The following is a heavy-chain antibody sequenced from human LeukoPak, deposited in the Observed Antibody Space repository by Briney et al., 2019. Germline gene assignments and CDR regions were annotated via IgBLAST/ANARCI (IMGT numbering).Heavy chain of an antibody. CDR2: IIPILGIA. CDR3: ARAPYYDGSDYPSI. D-gene: IGHD3-22*01. V-gene: IGHV1-69*04. Sequence: ASVKVSCKASGGTFSSYAISWVRQAPGQGLEWMGRIIPILGIANYAQKFQGRVTITADKSTSTAYMELSSLRSEDTAVYYCARAPYYDGSDYPSIWGQGTLVTVSS. J-gene: IGHJ4*02. CDR1: GGTFSSYA.